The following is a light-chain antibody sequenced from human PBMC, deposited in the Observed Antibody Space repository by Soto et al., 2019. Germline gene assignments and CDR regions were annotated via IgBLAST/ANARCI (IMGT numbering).Light chain of an antibody. J-gene: IGLJ2*01. Sequence: QSVLTQPPSASGTPGQRVTISCSGSSSNIGSNTVNWYQQLPKTAPKLLIYSNNQWPSGVPDRFSGSKSGTSASLAISGLQSEDEADYYCAAWDDSLNGLVFGGGTKVTV. CDR2: SNN. CDR3: AAWDDSLNGLV. V-gene: IGLV1-44*01. CDR1: SSNIGSNT.